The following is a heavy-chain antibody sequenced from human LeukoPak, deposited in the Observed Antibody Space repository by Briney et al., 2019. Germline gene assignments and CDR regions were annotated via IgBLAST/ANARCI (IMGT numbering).Heavy chain of an antibody. V-gene: IGHV1-2*02. CDR1: GYTFTDYY. Sequence: ASVRVSCKASGYTFTDYYMHWVRQAPGQGLEWMGWINPNSGGTKYAQKFQGRVTMTRDTSISTAYMELSSLRADDTAFFYCARGVLLWFGPPGGWGQGTLVTVSS. D-gene: IGHD3-10*01. J-gene: IGHJ4*02. CDR2: INPNSGGT. CDR3: ARGVLLWFGPPGG.